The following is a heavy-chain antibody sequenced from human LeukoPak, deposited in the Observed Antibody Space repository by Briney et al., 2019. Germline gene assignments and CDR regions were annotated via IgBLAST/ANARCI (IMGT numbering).Heavy chain of an antibody. V-gene: IGHV3-30*18. Sequence: GRSLRLSCAASGFTFSSYGMHWVRQAPGKGLEWVAVISYDGSNKYYADSVKGRFTISRDNSKNTLYLQMNSLRAEDTAVYHCAKGYGSGSYFDYWGQGTLVTVSS. CDR3: AKGYGSGSYFDY. J-gene: IGHJ4*02. CDR2: ISYDGSNK. CDR1: GFTFSSYG. D-gene: IGHD3-10*01.